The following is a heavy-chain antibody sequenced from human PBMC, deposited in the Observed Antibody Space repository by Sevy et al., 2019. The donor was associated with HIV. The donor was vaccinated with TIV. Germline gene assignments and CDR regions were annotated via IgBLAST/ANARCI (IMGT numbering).Heavy chain of an antibody. CDR1: GFTFSSYG. Sequence: GGSLRLSCAASGFTFSSYGMHWVRQAPGKGLEWVAFIRYDGSNKYYADSVKGRFTISRDNSKNTLYLQMNSLRAEETAVYYCAKDWDYYYGSGSYMGGYFDYWGQGTLVTVSS. V-gene: IGHV3-30*02. CDR2: IRYDGSNK. CDR3: AKDWDYYYGSGSYMGGYFDY. J-gene: IGHJ4*02. D-gene: IGHD3-10*01.